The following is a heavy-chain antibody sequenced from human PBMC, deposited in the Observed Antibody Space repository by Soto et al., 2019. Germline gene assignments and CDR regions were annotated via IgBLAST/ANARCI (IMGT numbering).Heavy chain of an antibody. D-gene: IGHD2-8*01. V-gene: IGHV3-30*18. Sequence: QVQLVESGGGVVQPGRSLRLSCAASGFTFVYGMHWVRQAPGKGLEWVSFISYDGSNKYYADSVKGRFTVSIDNSRNTVYLEMNRLRIGDTAVYYCAKAGGKVSTPFDPWGQGTLVTVSP. CDR3: AKAGGKVSTPFDP. J-gene: IGHJ5*02. CDR2: ISYDGSNK. CDR1: GFTFVYG.